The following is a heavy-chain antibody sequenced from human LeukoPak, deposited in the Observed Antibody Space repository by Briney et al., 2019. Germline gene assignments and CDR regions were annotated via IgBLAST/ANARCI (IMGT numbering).Heavy chain of an antibody. D-gene: IGHD3-3*01. J-gene: IGHJ4*02. CDR3: ARVGVDYDFWSGYYPTYYFDY. CDR1: GGSFSGYY. V-gene: IGHV4-34*01. CDR2: INHSGST. Sequence: SETLSLTCAVYGGSFSGYYWSWIRQPPGKWLEWIGEINHSGSTNYNPSLKSRVTISVDTSKNQFSLKLSSVTAADKAVYYCARVGVDYDFWSGYYPTYYFDYWGQGTLVTVSS.